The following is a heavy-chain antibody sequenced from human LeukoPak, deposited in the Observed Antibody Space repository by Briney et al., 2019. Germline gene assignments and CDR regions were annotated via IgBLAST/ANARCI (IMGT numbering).Heavy chain of an antibody. Sequence: GGSLRLSCAASGFMFSDYYIFWIRQAPGKGLEWVSYISSSGRTIYYADSVKGRFTVSRDNAKNSLDVQMNSLRAVDTAVYYCARGSRPTTSFQYYYYGMDVWGQGTTVTVSS. D-gene: IGHD4-11*01. V-gene: IGHV3-11*01. CDR1: GFMFSDYY. J-gene: IGHJ6*02. CDR2: ISSSGRTI. CDR3: ARGSRPTTSFQYYYYGMDV.